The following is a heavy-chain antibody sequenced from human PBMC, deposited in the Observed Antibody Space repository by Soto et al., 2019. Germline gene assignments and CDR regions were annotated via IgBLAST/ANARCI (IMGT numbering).Heavy chain of an antibody. CDR3: AKVVYSGGSAVFDD. CDR1: GFTFSSFA. V-gene: IGHV3-23*01. J-gene: IGHJ4*02. Sequence: EVQLLESGGGLLQPGGSPRLSCAASGFTFSSFAMNWVRQAPGKGLEWVSTIIGRDDSTFYADSVKGRFTISRDTSKDTLYLQMNSLRAEDTAVYYCAKVVYSGGSAVFDDWGQGTLVTVSS. CDR2: IIGRDDST. D-gene: IGHD6-19*01.